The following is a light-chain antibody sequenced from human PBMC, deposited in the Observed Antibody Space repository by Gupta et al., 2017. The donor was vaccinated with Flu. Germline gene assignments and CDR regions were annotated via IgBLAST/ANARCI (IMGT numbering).Light chain of an antibody. Sequence: GTCSDVGGYNHVSWYQLHPGKAPKLMIYDVTRGPSGVPDRFSGYKSGTTASLTISVLQAKGEADYYCCSYAGGLSVFGTGTKVTVL. CDR2: DVT. V-gene: IGLV2-11*01. CDR3: CSYAGGLSV. J-gene: IGLJ1*01. CDR1: CSDVGGYNH.